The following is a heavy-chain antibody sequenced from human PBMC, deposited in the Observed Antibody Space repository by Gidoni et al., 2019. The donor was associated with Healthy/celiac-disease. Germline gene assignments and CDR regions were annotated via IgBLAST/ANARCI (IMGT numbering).Heavy chain of an antibody. J-gene: IGHJ1*01. CDR3: ATGHTYYYDSRGPGAEYFKH. CDR1: GSTLTELS. Sequence: QVQLVQSGAEVTQPGASVNVSCKFSGSTLTELSMHWVRPAPGTGLEWMGGFDPEDGEVNYAQKIQGRVNMTEDTSTDTAEMELSSLRSEDTAVDYCATGHTYYYDSRGPGAEYFKHWGQGTLVTVSS. CDR2: FDPEDGEV. V-gene: IGHV1-24*01. D-gene: IGHD3-22*01.